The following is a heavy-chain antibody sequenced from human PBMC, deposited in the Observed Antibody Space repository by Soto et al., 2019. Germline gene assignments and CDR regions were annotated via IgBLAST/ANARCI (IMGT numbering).Heavy chain of an antibody. CDR1: GLIFSNYK. CDR2: INTDGSII. Sequence: GGSLRLSCAASGLIFSNYKMHWVRQAPGKGLVWVSRINTDGSIIDYADSVKGRFTVSRDNAKNTLYLQMNSLRADDTAVYYCARDTDVLHYWGQGTLVTVSS. CDR3: ARDTDVLHY. V-gene: IGHV3-74*01. J-gene: IGHJ4*02.